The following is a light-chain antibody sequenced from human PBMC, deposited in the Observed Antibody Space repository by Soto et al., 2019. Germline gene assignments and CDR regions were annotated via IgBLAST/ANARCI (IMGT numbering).Light chain of an antibody. J-gene: IGLJ7*01. V-gene: IGLV2-14*01. CDR1: SSDVGGYNY. CDR2: EVS. CDR3: AAWDDSLGGLVV. Sequence: QSALTQPASVSGSPGQSITISCTGTSSDVGGYNYVSWYQQHPGKAPKLMIYEVSNRPSGVSNRFSGSKSGNTASLTISGLQAEDEADYYCAAWDDSLGGLVVFGGGTQLTVL.